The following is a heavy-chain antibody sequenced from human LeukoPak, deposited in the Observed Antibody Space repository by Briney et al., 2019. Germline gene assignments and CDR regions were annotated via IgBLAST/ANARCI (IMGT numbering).Heavy chain of an antibody. Sequence: GGSLRPSCAASGFTFDDYGMSWVRQAPGKGLEWVSGINWNGGSTGYADSVKGRFTISRDNAKNSLYLQMNSLRAGDTALYYCARERTYYYDSNPDYFDYWGQGTLVTVSS. CDR2: INWNGGST. D-gene: IGHD3-22*01. V-gene: IGHV3-20*04. CDR3: ARERTYYYDSNPDYFDY. J-gene: IGHJ4*02. CDR1: GFTFDDYG.